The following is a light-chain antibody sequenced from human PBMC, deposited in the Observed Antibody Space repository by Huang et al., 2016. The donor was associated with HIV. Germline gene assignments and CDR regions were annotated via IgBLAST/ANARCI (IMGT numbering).Light chain of an antibody. Sequence: DIVMTQSPDSLAVSPGERATINCKSSQSVLYSLSKKNYLAWFQQKPGRPPKLFIYCATTRESGVPDRFSGSGSGTDCTLTINNLQAEDVAVYFCLQYYSVPQTFGHGTKVEIK. CDR3: LQYYSVPQT. CDR1: QSVLYSLSKKNY. V-gene: IGKV4-1*01. CDR2: CAT. J-gene: IGKJ1*01.